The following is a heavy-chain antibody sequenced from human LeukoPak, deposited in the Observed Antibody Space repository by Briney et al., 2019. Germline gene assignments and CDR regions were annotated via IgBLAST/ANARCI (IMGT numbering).Heavy chain of an antibody. D-gene: IGHD3-10*01. V-gene: IGHV1-69*04. CDR2: IIPIVDVT. CDR1: GGTFSNFA. J-gene: IGHJ4*02. CDR3: AREMGDREFYFDY. Sequence: SVKVSCKASGGTFSNFAFSWVRQAPGQGLEWVGRIIPIVDVTSYAQNFKGRVTITADESTTTAYMEMSSLRSEDTAVYYCAREMGDREFYFDYWGQGTLVTVSS.